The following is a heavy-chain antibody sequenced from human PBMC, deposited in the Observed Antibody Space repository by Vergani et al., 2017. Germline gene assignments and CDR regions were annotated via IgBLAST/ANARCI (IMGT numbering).Heavy chain of an antibody. CDR1: GYTFTSYG. Sequence: QVQLVQSGAEVKKPGASVKVSCKASGYTFTSYGISWVRQAPGHGLEWMGWISAYNGNTNYAQKLQGRVTMTTDTSTSTAYMELRSLRSDDTAVYYCARDHRIAVATTWDYYDYGMDVWGQGTTVTVSS. D-gene: IGHD6-19*01. CDR3: ARDHRIAVATTWDYYDYGMDV. J-gene: IGHJ6*02. CDR2: ISAYNGNT. V-gene: IGHV1-18*01.